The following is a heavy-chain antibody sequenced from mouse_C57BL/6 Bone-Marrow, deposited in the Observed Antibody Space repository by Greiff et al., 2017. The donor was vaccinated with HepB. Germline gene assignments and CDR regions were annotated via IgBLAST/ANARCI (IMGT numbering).Heavy chain of an antibody. CDR1: GYTFTSYW. CDR2: INPSNGGT. CDR3: AIPITTVVATKAYYYAMDY. D-gene: IGHD1-1*01. V-gene: IGHV1-53*01. Sequence: QVQLKQPGTELVKPGASVKLSCKASGYTFTSYWMHWVKQRPGQGLEWIGNINPSNGGTNYNEKFKSKATLTVDKSSSTAYMQLSSLTSEDSAVYYCAIPITTVVATKAYYYAMDYWGQGTSVTVSS. J-gene: IGHJ4*01.